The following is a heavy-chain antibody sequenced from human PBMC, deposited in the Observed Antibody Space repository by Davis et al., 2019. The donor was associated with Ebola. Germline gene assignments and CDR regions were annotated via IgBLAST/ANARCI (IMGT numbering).Heavy chain of an antibody. CDR1: GFTFDDYG. Sequence: GESLKISCAASGFTFDDYGMSWVRQAPGKGLEWVSTVSGSGGGTFYAGFVKGRFTISRDNAKSTLYLQMNSLGAEDAAVYYCAKGMFGDYAFFDYWGQGILVTVSS. D-gene: IGHD3-10*02. V-gene: IGHV3-23*01. CDR3: AKGMFGDYAFFDY. J-gene: IGHJ4*02. CDR2: VSGSGGGT.